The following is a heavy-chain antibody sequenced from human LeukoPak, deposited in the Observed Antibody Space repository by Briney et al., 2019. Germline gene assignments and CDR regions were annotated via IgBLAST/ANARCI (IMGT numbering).Heavy chain of an antibody. CDR1: GGPISSYY. D-gene: IGHD3-22*01. CDR2: NYYSGST. J-gene: IGHJ4*02. V-gene: IGHV4-59*07. Sequence: SDTLSLTCTVSGGPISSYYWSWIRQPPGKGLEWIGYNYYSGSTNYNPSLKSRVTISVDTSKNRFSLKLNSVTAADTAVYYCARGGDYYDSSSFFDYWGQGALVTVSS. CDR3: ARGGDYYDSSSFFDY.